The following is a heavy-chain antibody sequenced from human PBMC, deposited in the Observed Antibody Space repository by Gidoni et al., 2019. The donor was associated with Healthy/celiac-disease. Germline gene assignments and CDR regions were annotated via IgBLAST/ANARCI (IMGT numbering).Heavy chain of an antibody. CDR3: AREWRGLGWLQEYYFDY. CDR1: GDSVSSHSAA. CDR2: TYYRSKWYN. Sequence: QVQLQQSGPGLVKPSQTLSLTCAISGDSVSSHSAAWNWIRQSPSRGLEWLGRTYYRSKWYNDYAVSVKSRITINPDTSKNQFSLQLNSVTPEDTAVYYCAREWRGLGWLQEYYFDYWGQGTLVTVSS. V-gene: IGHV6-1*01. D-gene: IGHD5-12*01. J-gene: IGHJ4*02.